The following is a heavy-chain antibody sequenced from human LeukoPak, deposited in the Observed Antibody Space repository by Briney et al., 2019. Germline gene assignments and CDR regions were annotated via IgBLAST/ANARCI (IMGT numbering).Heavy chain of an antibody. V-gene: IGHV1-69*06. CDR1: GGTFSSYA. Sequence: ASVKVSCKASGGTFSSYAISWVRQAPGQGLEWMGGIIPIFGTANYAQKFQGRVTITADKSTSTAYMELSSLRSEDTAVYYCARDRSGYYVYDGMDVWGQGTTVTVSS. J-gene: IGHJ6*02. D-gene: IGHD3-3*01. CDR3: ARDRSGYYVYDGMDV. CDR2: IIPIFGTA.